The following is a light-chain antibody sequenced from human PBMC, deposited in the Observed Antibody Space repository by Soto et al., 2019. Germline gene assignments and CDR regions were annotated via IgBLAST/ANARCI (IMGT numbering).Light chain of an antibody. CDR3: QQYNSYSPT. CDR2: KAS. V-gene: IGKV1-5*03. CDR1: QSISSW. Sequence: DIQMTQSPSTLSASVGDRVTITCRASQSISSWLAWYQQKPGKAPKLLIYKASSLDSGVPPRFSGSGSGTEFTPTISSLQPDDFATYYCQQYNSYSPTFGQGTQVEIK. J-gene: IGKJ1*01.